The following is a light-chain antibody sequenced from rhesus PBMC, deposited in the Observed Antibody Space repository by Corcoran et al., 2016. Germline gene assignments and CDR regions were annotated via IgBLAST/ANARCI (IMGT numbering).Light chain of an antibody. CDR1: QGLSSY. Sequence: DIQMTQSPSSVSASVGDRVTITCRASQGLSSYLAWYQQKPGKAPKFLIYYATTLQSGVPSRFSGSGSWTEFTLTISSLQPEDFATYCCQQYNSLPYSFGQGTKVEIK. V-gene: IGKV1-25*01. CDR2: YAT. CDR3: QQYNSLPYS. J-gene: IGKJ2*01.